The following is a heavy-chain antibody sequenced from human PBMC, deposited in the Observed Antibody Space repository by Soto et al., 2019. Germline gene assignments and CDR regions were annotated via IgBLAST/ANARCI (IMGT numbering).Heavy chain of an antibody. CDR3: TRVGIYYYDSSGYYDY. CDR2: IYYSGTT. V-gene: IGHV4-59*01. Sequence: SETLSLTCTVSGGSISSYYWSWIRQPPGKGLEWIGYIYYSGTTNYNPSLKSRVTISVDTSKNQFSLKLTSVTAADTAVYFCTRVGIYYYDSSGYYDYCGQGSLVTVYS. D-gene: IGHD3-22*01. CDR1: GGSISSYY. J-gene: IGHJ4*02.